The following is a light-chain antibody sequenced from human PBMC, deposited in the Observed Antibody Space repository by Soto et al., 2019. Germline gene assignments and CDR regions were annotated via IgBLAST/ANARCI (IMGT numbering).Light chain of an antibody. CDR1: QSISSY. Sequence: DIQMTQSPSSLSASVGDRVTITCRASQSISSYLNWYQQKPGKAPRLLIYASSSLQSGVPLRFSGSGSRTDFTLTISSLQPEDFATYYCQQSYSTLYTFGQGTKLEIK. CDR2: ASS. V-gene: IGKV1-39*01. CDR3: QQSYSTLYT. J-gene: IGKJ2*01.